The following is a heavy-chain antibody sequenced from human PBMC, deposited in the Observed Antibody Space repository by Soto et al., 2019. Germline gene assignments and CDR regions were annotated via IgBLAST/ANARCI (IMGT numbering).Heavy chain of an antibody. V-gene: IGHV4-59*08. D-gene: IGHD3-10*01. CDR3: ARQGFGQLHGLVDV. CDR2: IHHSGST. Sequence: SETLSLTCSVSGGSITSHYCSWFRQPPGKGLEWIGYIHHSGSTSYNPSLKSRVTMSVDTSKNQFSLKVSSVTAADTALFYCARQGFGQLHGLVDVWGPGTTVTVSS. CDR1: GGSITSHY. J-gene: IGHJ6*02.